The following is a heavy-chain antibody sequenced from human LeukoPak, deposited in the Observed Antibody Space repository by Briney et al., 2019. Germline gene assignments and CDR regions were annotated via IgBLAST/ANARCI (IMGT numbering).Heavy chain of an antibody. D-gene: IGHD2-2*01. V-gene: IGHV3-33*01. CDR1: GFTFSSYG. J-gene: IGHJ4*02. Sequence: GGSLRLSCAASGFTFSSYGMHWVRQAPGKGLEWVAVIWYDGSNKYYADSVKGRFTIFRDNSKNTLYLQINSLRAEDTAVYYCARDRDGVEPAALFDYWGQGTLVTVSS. CDR3: ARDRDGVEPAALFDY. CDR2: IWYDGSNK.